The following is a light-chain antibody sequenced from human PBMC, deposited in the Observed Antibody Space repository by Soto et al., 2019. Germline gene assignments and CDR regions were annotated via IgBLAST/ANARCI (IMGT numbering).Light chain of an antibody. CDR1: QSISNY. CDR2: AAS. CDR3: QHSLSPLWT. V-gene: IGKV1-39*01. Sequence: DIQMTQSPSSLSASVGDRVTITCRASQSISNYLNWYQQKPGKAPKLLIYAASSMQSGVPSRFSGSESETDFTLTISSLQPDDSATYYCQHSLSPLWTFRQGSKVEV. J-gene: IGKJ1*01.